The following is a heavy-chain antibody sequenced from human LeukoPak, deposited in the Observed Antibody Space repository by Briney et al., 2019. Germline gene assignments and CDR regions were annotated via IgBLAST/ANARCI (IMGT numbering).Heavy chain of an antibody. D-gene: IGHD3-22*01. V-gene: IGHV3-23*01. CDR3: ARDHHRRLYDSQARDTFDI. Sequence: GGSLRLSCAASGFTFSSYGMSWVRQAPGKGLEWVSAISGSGGSTYYADSVKGRFTISRDNAKNSLYLQMNSLRAEDTAVYYCARDHHRRLYDSQARDTFDIWGQGTMVTVSS. CDR2: ISGSGGST. CDR1: GFTFSSYG. J-gene: IGHJ3*02.